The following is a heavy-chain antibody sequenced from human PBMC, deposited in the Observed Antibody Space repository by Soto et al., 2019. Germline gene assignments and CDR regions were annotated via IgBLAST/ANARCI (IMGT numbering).Heavy chain of an antibody. V-gene: IGHV1-18*01. J-gene: IGHJ4*02. CDR2: ISAHNGNT. CDR3: ARWRYGDY. CDR1: GYAFTTYL. D-gene: IGHD1-1*01. Sequence: QVHLVQSRAEVKKPGASVKVSCKGYGYAFTTYLITWVRQAPGQGLEWMGWISAHNGNTNYAQKLQGRVTVTRDTSTSTADMELRSLSSDDTAVYYFARWRYGDYWGEGALVTVSS.